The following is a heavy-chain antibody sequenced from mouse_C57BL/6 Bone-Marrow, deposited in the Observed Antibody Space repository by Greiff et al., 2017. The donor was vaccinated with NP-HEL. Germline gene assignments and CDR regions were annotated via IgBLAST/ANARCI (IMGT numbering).Heavy chain of an antibody. V-gene: IGHV1-22*01. Sequence: EVQLQQSGPELVKPGASVKMSCKASGYTFTDYNMHWVKQSHGKSLEWIGYINPNNGGTSYNQKFKGKATLTVNKSSSTAYMELRSLTSEDSAFYYCARGDYYGSSAWFAYWGQGTLVTVSA. J-gene: IGHJ3*01. CDR1: GYTFTDYN. D-gene: IGHD1-1*01. CDR3: ARGDYYGSSAWFAY. CDR2: INPNNGGT.